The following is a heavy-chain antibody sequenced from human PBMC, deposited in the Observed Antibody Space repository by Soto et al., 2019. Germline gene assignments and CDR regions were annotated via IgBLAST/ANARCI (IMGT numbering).Heavy chain of an antibody. D-gene: IGHD3-22*01. Sequence: QVQLVESGGGVVQPGRSLRLSCAASGFTFSSYGMHWVRQAPGKGLEWVAVISYDGSDKYYADSVKGRFTISRDNSKNTLYLQMNSLRAEDTAVYYCAKIGIPDYYDRSGYVYWGQGTLVTVSS. CDR1: GFTFSSYG. V-gene: IGHV3-30*18. CDR3: AKIGIPDYYDRSGYVY. J-gene: IGHJ4*02. CDR2: ISYDGSDK.